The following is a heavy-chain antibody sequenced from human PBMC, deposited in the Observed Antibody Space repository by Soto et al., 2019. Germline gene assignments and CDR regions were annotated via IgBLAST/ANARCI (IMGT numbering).Heavy chain of an antibody. CDR3: AKDYPGYSSGWYVGTNDY. V-gene: IGHV3-23*01. CDR1: GFTFSSYA. CDR2: ISCSGSST. D-gene: IGHD6-19*01. J-gene: IGHJ4*02. Sequence: GGSLRLSCAASGFTFSSYAMSWVRQAPGKGLEWVSAISCSGSSTYYADSVKGRFTIPRDNSKNTLYLQMNSLRAEDTAVYYCAKDYPGYSSGWYVGTNDYWGQGTLVTV.